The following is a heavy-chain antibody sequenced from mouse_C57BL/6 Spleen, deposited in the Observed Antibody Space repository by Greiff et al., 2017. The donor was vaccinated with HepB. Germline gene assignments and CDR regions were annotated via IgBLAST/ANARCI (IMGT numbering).Heavy chain of an antibody. J-gene: IGHJ2*01. Sequence: EVKLMESGGGLVKPGGSLKLSCAASGFTFSSYAMSRVRQTPEKRLEWVATISDGGSYTYYPDNVKGRFTISRDNAKNNLYLQMSHLKSEDTAMYYCARDRGAFDYWGQGTTLTVSS. CDR1: GFTFSSYA. CDR3: ARDRGAFDY. V-gene: IGHV5-4*01. CDR2: ISDGGSYT.